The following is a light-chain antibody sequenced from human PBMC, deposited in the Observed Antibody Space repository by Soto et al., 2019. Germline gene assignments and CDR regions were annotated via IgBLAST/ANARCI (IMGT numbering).Light chain of an antibody. CDR1: QSVSSN. Sequence: IVLTQSPGTLSVSPGERATLSCRASQSVSSNLAWYQQKPGQTPRLLIYDASTRATAIPARFSGSGSGTEFSLTISSLQSEDFALFYCQQYNNWPRAFAQGTKVEIK. CDR2: DAS. J-gene: IGKJ1*01. CDR3: QQYNNWPRA. V-gene: IGKV3-15*01.